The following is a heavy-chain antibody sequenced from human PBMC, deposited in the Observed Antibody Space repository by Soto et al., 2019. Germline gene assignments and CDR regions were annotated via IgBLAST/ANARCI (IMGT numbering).Heavy chain of an antibody. J-gene: IGHJ4*02. Sequence: QLQLQESGPGLVKPSETLSLTCTVSGGSISSSSSYWGWIRQPPGKGLEWIGSMSYSGSTYHNPSFKSRVTLSVDTSQSRFSLKLTSVTAADTAVYYCARHRVPSVYDPIPGCFDSWGQGILVTASS. V-gene: IGHV4-39*01. CDR1: GGSISSSSSY. CDR2: MSYSGST. CDR3: ARHRVPSVYDPIPGCFDS. D-gene: IGHD5-12*01.